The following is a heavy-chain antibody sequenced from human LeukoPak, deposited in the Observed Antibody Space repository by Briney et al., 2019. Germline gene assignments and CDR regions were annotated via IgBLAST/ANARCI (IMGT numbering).Heavy chain of an antibody. D-gene: IGHD3/OR15-3a*01. CDR2: IKSDGSST. CDR3: ATTGTDYYFDY. V-gene: IGHV3-74*01. Sequence: PGGSLRLPCAASGFTFSSYWMHWVRQAPGKGLVWVSHIKSDGSSTNYADSVKGRFTISRDNAKNTLYLQMDSLRAEDTAVYYCATTGTDYYFDYWGQGTLVTVSS. J-gene: IGHJ4*02. CDR1: GFTFSSYW.